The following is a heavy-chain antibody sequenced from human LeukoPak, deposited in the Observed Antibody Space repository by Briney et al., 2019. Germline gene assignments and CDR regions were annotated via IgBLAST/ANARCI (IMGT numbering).Heavy chain of an antibody. J-gene: IGHJ4*02. Sequence: PSETPSLTCTVSGGSISSYYWGWIRQPPGKGLEWIGYIYYSGSTNYNPSLKSRVTISVDTSKNQFSLKLSSVTAADTAVYHCAREAMYSYGNNFDYWGQGTLVTVSS. V-gene: IGHV4-59*01. CDR3: AREAMYSYGNNFDY. D-gene: IGHD5-18*01. CDR2: IYYSGST. CDR1: GGSISSYY.